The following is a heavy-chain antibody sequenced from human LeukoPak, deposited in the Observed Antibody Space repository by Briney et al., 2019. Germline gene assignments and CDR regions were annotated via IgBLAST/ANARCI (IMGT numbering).Heavy chain of an antibody. Sequence: GGSLRLSCAASGFTFSSYAMSWVRQAPGKGLEWVSAISGSGGSTYYADSVKGRFTISRDNSKNTLYLQMNSLRAEDTAVYYCARTSRIAAAGPDYYFDYWGQGTLVTVSS. CDR3: ARTSRIAAAGPDYYFDY. J-gene: IGHJ4*02. CDR1: GFTFSSYA. CDR2: ISGSGGST. D-gene: IGHD6-13*01. V-gene: IGHV3-23*01.